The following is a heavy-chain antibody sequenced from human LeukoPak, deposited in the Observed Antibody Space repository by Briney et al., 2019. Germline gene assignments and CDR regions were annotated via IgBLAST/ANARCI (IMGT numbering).Heavy chain of an antibody. CDR2: IKQDGTEK. CDR1: GFTFTTYW. V-gene: IGHV3-7*01. Sequence: GGSLRLSCAASGFTFTTYWMSWVRQAPGKGLEGVANIKQDGTEKYYVDSVKGRFTISRENAENSLYLQMNSLRVEDTAVYYCAKLAKYFYGSETYYFFEHWGQGTPVTASS. CDR3: AKLAKYFYGSETYYFFEH. J-gene: IGHJ4*02. D-gene: IGHD3-10*01.